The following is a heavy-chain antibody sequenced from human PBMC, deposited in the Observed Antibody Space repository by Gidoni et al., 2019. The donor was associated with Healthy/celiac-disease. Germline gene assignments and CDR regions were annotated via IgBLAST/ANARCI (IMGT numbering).Heavy chain of an antibody. CDR1: GGSFRGYY. CDR2: INHSGST. Sequence: QVQLQQWGAGLLKPSETLSLTCAVYGGSFRGYYWSWIRQPPGKGLEWIGEINHSGSTNYNPSLKSRVTISVDTSKNKFSLKLSSVTAADTAVYYCARSRFYDILTGYEDDAFDIWGQGTMVTVSS. V-gene: IGHV4-34*01. D-gene: IGHD3-9*01. J-gene: IGHJ3*02. CDR3: ARSRFYDILTGYEDDAFDI.